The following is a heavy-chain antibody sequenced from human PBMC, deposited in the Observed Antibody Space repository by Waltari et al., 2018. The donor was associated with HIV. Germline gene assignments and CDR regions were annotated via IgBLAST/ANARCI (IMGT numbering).Heavy chain of an antibody. CDR2: RTPILGIA. CDR1: GGTFSSYA. J-gene: IGHJ1*01. Sequence: QVQLVQSGAEVKKPGSSVKVSCKASGGTFSSYAISWVRQAPGQGLGWMGRRTPILGIANYAQKLQGRFTITADKSTSTAYMELSSLRSEDTAVYYCARDPTLSGDINHRLAEYFQHWGQGTLVTVSS. V-gene: IGHV1-69*04. D-gene: IGHD5-18*01. CDR3: ARDPTLSGDINHRLAEYFQH.